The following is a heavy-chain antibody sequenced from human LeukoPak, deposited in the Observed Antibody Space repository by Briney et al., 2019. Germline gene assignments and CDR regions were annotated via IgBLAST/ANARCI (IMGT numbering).Heavy chain of an antibody. Sequence: GGSLRLSCAGSGVTFDNYGMSWVRQAPGKGQEWVSGINWNGRVTIYADSVKGRFNISGDNDKKSLYLQMNSLRAEDTALYYCARSGDSSAFDSWGQGTLVTVSS. J-gene: IGHJ4*02. CDR3: ARSGDSSAFDS. V-gene: IGHV3-20*04. CDR1: GVTFDNYG. D-gene: IGHD5-18*01. CDR2: INWNGRVT.